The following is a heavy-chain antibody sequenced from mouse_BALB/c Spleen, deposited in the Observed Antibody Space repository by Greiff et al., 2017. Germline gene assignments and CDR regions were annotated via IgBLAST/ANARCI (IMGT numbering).Heavy chain of an antibody. CDR3: ARRWLLYAMDY. CDR1: GYTFSSYW. Sequence: VQLQQSGAELMKPGASVKISCKATGYTFSSYWIEWVKQRPGHGLEWIGEILPGSGSTNYNEKFKGKATFTADTSSNTAYMQLSSLTSEDSAVYYCARRWLLYAMDYWGQGTSVTVSS. D-gene: IGHD2-3*01. CDR2: ILPGSGST. V-gene: IGHV1-9*01. J-gene: IGHJ4*01.